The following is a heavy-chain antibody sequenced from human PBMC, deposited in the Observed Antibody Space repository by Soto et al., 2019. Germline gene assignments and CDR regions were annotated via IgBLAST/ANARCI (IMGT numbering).Heavy chain of an antibody. CDR3: ARGTSHVTGSGSPTQGGYYYYMDV. Sequence: ASVKVSCKASGYTFTGYYMHWVRQAPGQGLEWMGWINPNSGGTNYAQKFQGWVTMTRDTSISTAYMELSRLRSDDTAVYYCARGTSHVTGSGSPTQGGYYYYMDVWGKGTTVTVSS. J-gene: IGHJ6*03. CDR2: INPNSGGT. V-gene: IGHV1-2*04. D-gene: IGHD3-10*01. CDR1: GYTFTGYY.